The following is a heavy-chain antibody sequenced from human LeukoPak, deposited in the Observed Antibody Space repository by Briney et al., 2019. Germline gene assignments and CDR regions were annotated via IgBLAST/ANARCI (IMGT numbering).Heavy chain of an antibody. CDR3: ARGPFVVVPAAIGWIDP. Sequence: ASVKVSCKASGYTFTSYYMHWVRQAPGQGLEWMGIINPSGGSTSYAQKLQGRVTMTRDTSTSTVYMELSSLRSEDTAVYYCARGPFVVVPAAIGWIDPWGQGTLVTVSS. CDR1: GYTFTSYY. D-gene: IGHD2-2*01. CDR2: INPSGGST. J-gene: IGHJ5*02. V-gene: IGHV1-46*03.